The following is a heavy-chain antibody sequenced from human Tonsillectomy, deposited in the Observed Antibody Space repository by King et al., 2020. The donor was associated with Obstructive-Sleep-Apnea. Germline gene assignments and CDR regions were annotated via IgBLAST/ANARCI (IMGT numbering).Heavy chain of an antibody. D-gene: IGHD6-13*01. CDR3: ARTNSSSWYGGFDH. Sequence: VQLVESGGGLVQPGGSLRLSCAASGFSFSGYLMNWVRPAPGEGLEFVASLKEDGSCKYYVDSMKGRFTISRDNSKNSLYLQMNSLRAEDTAVYYCARTNSSSWYGGFDHWGQGTLVIVSS. V-gene: IGHV3-7*03. CDR1: GFSFSGYL. CDR2: LKEDGSCK. J-gene: IGHJ4*02.